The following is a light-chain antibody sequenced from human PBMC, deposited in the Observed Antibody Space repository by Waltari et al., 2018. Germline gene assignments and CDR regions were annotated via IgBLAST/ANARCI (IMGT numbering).Light chain of an antibody. Sequence: QSALTQPRPLSGSPGRSVTIPCTGITRDVGGYNYVSWYQQHTGKAPKLMIYDVSKRPSGVPDRFSGSKSGNTASLTISGLQAEDETDYYCCSYAGSYTDVVFGGGTKLTVL. J-gene: IGLJ2*01. CDR3: CSYAGSYTDVV. CDR1: TRDVGGYNY. CDR2: DVS. V-gene: IGLV2-11*01.